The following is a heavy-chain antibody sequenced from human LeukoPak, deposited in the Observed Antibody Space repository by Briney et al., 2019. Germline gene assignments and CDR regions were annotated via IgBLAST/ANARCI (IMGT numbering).Heavy chain of an antibody. CDR3: AKRPTVTASDHFDY. J-gene: IGHJ4*02. Sequence: PGGSLRLSCAASGFTFSDYYMSWIRQAPGKGLEWVSYISSSGSTIYYADSVKGRFTISRDNAKNSLYLQMNSLRAEDTAVYYCAKRPTVTASDHFDYWGQGTLVTVSS. D-gene: IGHD4-17*01. CDR1: GFTFSDYY. CDR2: ISSSGSTI. V-gene: IGHV3-11*01.